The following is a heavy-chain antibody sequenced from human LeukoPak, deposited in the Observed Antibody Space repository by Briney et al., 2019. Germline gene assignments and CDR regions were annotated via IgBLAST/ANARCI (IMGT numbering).Heavy chain of an antibody. J-gene: IGHJ5*02. V-gene: IGHV1-2*02. CDR2: IYPSSGGT. D-gene: IGHD6-6*01. CDR1: GYTFTDSY. Sequence: GASVKVSCKASGYTFTDSYMLWVGQAPGQALEGMGWIYPSSGGTKYAQKIQGRVTITRDTSISTAYMELSSLRSDDTAVYYCVSSNIATRRGDNWFDPWGQGTLVTVSS. CDR3: VSSNIATRRGDNWFDP.